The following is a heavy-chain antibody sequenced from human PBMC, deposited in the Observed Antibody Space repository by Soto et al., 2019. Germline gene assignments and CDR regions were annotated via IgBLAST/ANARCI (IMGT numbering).Heavy chain of an antibody. CDR2: ISGDGGST. V-gene: IGHV3-43*02. J-gene: IGHJ3*02. Sequence: GESLKISCAASGFTFDDYAMHWVRQAPGKGLEWVSLISGDGGSTYYADSVKGRFTISRDNSKNSLYLQMNSLRTEDTALYYCAKGYYYDSSGYSDAFDIWGQGTMVTVSS. D-gene: IGHD3-22*01. CDR3: AKGYYYDSSGYSDAFDI. CDR1: GFTFDDYA.